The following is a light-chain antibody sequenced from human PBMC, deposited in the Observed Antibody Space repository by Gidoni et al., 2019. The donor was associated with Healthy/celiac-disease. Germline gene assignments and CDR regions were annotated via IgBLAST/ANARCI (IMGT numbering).Light chain of an antibody. CDR3: QQYDXXXXT. CDR2: DAS. J-gene: IGKJ4*01. CDR1: QDISNY. Sequence: IQMTQSPSSLSASVGDRVTITCQASQDISNYLNWYQQKPGKAPKLLIYDASNLETGVPSRFSGXGXGTDFTFTISSLQPEDIATYYCQQYDXXXXTFGGGTKVEIK. V-gene: IGKV1-33*01.